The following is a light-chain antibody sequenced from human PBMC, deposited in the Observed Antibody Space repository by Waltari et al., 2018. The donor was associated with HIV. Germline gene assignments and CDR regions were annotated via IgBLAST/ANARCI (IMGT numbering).Light chain of an antibody. V-gene: IGLV2-11*01. CDR2: DVS. CDR3: CAYAGDYTSI. J-gene: IGLJ2*01. CDR1: SSDVGTYNF. Sequence: QSALTQPRPVSGSPGQSVTISCTGTSSDVGTYNFVSWYQHHPGKPPKLMIYDVSMRSSVVPDRSSGSTSGTTSSPTISVLQADDAADFYRCAYAGDYTSIFGGGTKLTVL.